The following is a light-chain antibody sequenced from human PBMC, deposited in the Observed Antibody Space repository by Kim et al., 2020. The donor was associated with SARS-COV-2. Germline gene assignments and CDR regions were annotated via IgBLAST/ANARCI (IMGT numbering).Light chain of an antibody. V-gene: IGLV1-44*01. CDR2: NDN. J-gene: IGLJ3*02. Sequence: VTVSCSGSSSNVGIHFLTWYQQLPGTAPKVFIYNDNQRPSGVPDRFSGSRSGTSASLAITGLQSEDEADYYCATWDVSLNGWVFGGGTQLTVL. CDR1: SSNVGIHF. CDR3: ATWDVSLNGWV.